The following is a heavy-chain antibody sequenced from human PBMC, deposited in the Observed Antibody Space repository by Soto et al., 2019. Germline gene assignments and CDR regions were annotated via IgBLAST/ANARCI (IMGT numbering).Heavy chain of an antibody. J-gene: IGHJ4*02. CDR3: ARDLGTGTDF. D-gene: IGHD1-1*01. CDR2: IYHSGAT. Sequence: QVQLQESGPGLVKSSGTLSLTCAVSGDSISSSNWWSLVRQAPGKGLEWIGEIYHSGATTYNPSLKSRASISVDPSKNHFSLKLTYVTAADTAVYFCARDLGTGTDFWGRGTLVTVAS. CDR1: GDSISSSNW. V-gene: IGHV4-4*02.